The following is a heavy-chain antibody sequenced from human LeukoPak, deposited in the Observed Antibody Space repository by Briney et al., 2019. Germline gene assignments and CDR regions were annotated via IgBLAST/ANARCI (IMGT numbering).Heavy chain of an antibody. CDR3: ARYDGGNSYYFDY. V-gene: IGHV4-59*08. J-gene: IGHJ4*02. CDR1: GGPISSYY. Sequence: PSETLSLTCTVSGGPISSYYWSWIRQPPGKGLEWIGYINYSGSTNYNPSLKSRVTISLDTSKNQFSLELSSVTAADTAVYYCARYDGGNSYYFDYWGQGTLVTVSS. CDR2: INYSGST. D-gene: IGHD4-23*01.